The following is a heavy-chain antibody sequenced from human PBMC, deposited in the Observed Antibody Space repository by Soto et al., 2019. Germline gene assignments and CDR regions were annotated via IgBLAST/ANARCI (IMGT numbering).Heavy chain of an antibody. Sequence: SVKVSCKASGGTFSSYAISWVRQAPGQGLEWMGGIIPIFGTANYAQKFQGRVTITADESTSTAYMELSSLRSEDTAVYYCAKEWLRGYYYGMDVWGQGTTVTVSS. CDR2: IIPIFGTA. D-gene: IGHD5-12*01. CDR3: AKEWLRGYYYGMDV. CDR1: GGTFSSYA. J-gene: IGHJ6*02. V-gene: IGHV1-69*13.